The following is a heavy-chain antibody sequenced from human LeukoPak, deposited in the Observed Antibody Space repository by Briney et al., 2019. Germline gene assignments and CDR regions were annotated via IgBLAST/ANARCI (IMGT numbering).Heavy chain of an antibody. CDR3: ARLRSSVAAAGRTGFDY. CDR1: GGSISSSSYY. J-gene: IGHJ4*02. V-gene: IGHV4-39*01. D-gene: IGHD6-13*01. CDR2: IYYSGST. Sequence: SETLFLTCTVSGGSISSSSYYWGWIRQPPGKGLEWIGSIYYSGSTYYNPSLKSRATISVDTSKNQFSLNLISVTAADTAVYYSARLRSSVAAAGRTGFDYWGQGTLGTVSS.